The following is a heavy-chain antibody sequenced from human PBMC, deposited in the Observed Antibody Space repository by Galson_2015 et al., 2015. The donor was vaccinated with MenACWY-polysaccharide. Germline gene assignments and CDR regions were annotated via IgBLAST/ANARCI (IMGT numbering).Heavy chain of an antibody. V-gene: IGHV3-74*01. CDR3: TRGSPYSANYGGD. J-gene: IGHJ4*02. CDR2: ILRDGSST. D-gene: IGHD1-26*01. Sequence: SLRLSCAASGFTFSSSWMHWVRQAPGKGLVWVSRILRDGSSTSDADSVRVRFTISRDHAKNMLHLQMNGRRGEATAVYYCTRGSPYSANYGGDWGQGTLVTVSS. CDR1: GFTFSSSW.